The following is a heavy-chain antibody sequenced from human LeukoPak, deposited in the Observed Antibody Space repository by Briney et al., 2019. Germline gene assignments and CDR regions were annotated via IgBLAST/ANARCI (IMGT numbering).Heavy chain of an antibody. CDR1: GYSISSGYY. D-gene: IGHD6-6*01. Sequence: TSETLSLTCTVSGYSISSGYYWGWIRQPPGKGLEWIGSIYHSGSTYYNPSLKSRVTISVDTSKNQFSLKLSSVTAADTAVYYCARIGSSYYYYYMDVWGKGTTVTVSS. V-gene: IGHV4-38-2*02. J-gene: IGHJ6*03. CDR3: ARIGSSYYYYYMDV. CDR2: IYHSGST.